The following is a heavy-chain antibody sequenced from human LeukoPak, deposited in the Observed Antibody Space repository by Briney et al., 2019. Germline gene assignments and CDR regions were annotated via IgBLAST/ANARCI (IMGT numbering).Heavy chain of an antibody. CDR2: VYNSGTT. Sequence: SETLSLTCTVSGASMPGYHWTWIRQPPGKGLGYIGYVYNSGTTFYNPSLKSRVTISADMSKTQFLLKLTSVTAADTAIYYCARGSGGYRFDPWGLGTLVTVSS. V-gene: IGHV4-59*01. CDR1: GASMPGYH. J-gene: IGHJ5*02. D-gene: IGHD3-10*01. CDR3: ARGSGGYRFDP.